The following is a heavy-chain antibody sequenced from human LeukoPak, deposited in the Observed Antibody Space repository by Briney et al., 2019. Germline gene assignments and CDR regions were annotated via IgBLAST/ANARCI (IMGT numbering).Heavy chain of an antibody. CDR1: GFTFSDYY. Sequence: TGGSLRLSCAASGFTFSDYYMSWIRQAPGKGLEWVSYISSSGSTIYYADSVKGRFTISRDNAKNSLYLQMNSLRAEDTAVYYCARGYYYDSSEPLDYWGQGTLVTVSS. CDR2: ISSSGSTI. D-gene: IGHD3-22*01. J-gene: IGHJ4*02. V-gene: IGHV3-11*01. CDR3: ARGYYYDSSEPLDY.